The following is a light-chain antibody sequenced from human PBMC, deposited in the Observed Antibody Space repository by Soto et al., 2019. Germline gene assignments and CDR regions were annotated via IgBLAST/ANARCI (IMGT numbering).Light chain of an antibody. Sequence: QSALTQPASVSGSPGQSITISCTGTSSDVGSYNLVSWYQQHPGKAPKLKISEVSKPPSGISDRFSGSKSRITASLTISGLKAEDEADYYCCSHAGTGTHTVFVGGTQLTVL. J-gene: IGLJ7*01. CDR3: CSHAGTGTHTV. CDR2: EVS. V-gene: IGLV2-23*02. CDR1: SSDVGSYNL.